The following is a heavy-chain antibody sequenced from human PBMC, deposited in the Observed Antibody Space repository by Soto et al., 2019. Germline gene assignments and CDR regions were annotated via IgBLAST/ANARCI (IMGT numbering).Heavy chain of an antibody. CDR1: GGTFSSYA. V-gene: IGHV1-69*13. J-gene: IGHJ5*02. D-gene: IGHD1-26*01. CDR2: IIPIFGTA. Sequence: SVKVSCKASGGTFSSYAISWVRQAPGQGLEWMGGIIPIFGTANYAQKFQGRVTITADESTSTAYMELSSLRSEDTAVYYCARSIVGASSRSRFDPWGQGTLVTVYS. CDR3: ARSIVGASSRSRFDP.